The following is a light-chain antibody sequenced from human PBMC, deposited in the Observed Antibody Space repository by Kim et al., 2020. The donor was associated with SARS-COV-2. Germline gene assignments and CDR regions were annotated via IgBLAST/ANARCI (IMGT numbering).Light chain of an antibody. CDR2: EDN. CDR3: QSYDSSNRV. V-gene: IGLV6-57*01. J-gene: IGLJ3*02. CDR1: GGSTANNN. Sequence: GKTITIPCTRTGGSTANNNEQRYPPGPGSHPTTVNYEDNQRPSGVPDRFSGSIDSSSNSASHNISELKTEDEAEYYCQSYDSSNRVIGGGTQLTVL.